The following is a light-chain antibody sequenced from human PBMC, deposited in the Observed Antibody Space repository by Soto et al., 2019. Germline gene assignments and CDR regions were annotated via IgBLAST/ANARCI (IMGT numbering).Light chain of an antibody. CDR3: QKYNNWPQK. V-gene: IGKV3-15*01. Sequence: EIVMTHSPATLSVSPLYVANLSFRAGQGISNTLAWYQQKPRQTPRLLIYDTSIRAAGVPARIRGSGSGTAFTLTITSLQSEDFAVYYCQKYNNWPQKFGQGTKVDIK. J-gene: IGKJ1*01. CDR2: DTS. CDR1: QGISNT.